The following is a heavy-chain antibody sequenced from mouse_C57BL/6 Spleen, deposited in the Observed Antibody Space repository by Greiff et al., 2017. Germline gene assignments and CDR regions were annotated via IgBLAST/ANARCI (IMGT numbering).Heavy chain of an antibody. J-gene: IGHJ1*03. CDR3: ARDAWGYDYGPRYFDV. CDR1: GFTFSDFY. D-gene: IGHD2-4*01. V-gene: IGHV7-1*01. CDR2: SRNKANDYTT. Sequence: EVKLVESGGGLVQSGRSLRLSCATSGFTFSDFYMEWVRQAPGKGLEWIAASRNKANDYTTEYSASVKGRFIVSRDTSQSILYLQMNALRAEDTAIYYCARDAWGYDYGPRYFDVWGTGTTVTVSS.